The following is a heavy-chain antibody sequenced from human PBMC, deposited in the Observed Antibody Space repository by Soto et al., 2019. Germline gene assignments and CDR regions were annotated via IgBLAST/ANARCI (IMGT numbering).Heavy chain of an antibody. CDR1: GFMFRDYP. Sequence: EVQLLESGGGFVQPGVSLRLSCVVSGFMFRDYPMGWVRQAPGKGLEWVAATTATGGSTFYADSVNGRFTISRDNSINTPYLQMNNLRVEDSAVYSCAKRSIITGGAFDMWGQGTMVTVSS. D-gene: IGHD3-3*02. V-gene: IGHV3-23*01. CDR3: AKRSIITGGAFDM. J-gene: IGHJ3*02. CDR2: TTATGGST.